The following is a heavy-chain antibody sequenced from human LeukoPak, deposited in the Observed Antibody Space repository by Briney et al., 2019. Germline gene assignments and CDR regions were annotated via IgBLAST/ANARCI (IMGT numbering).Heavy chain of an antibody. J-gene: IGHJ3*01. D-gene: IGHD3-9*01. CDR2: IYNSEIN. V-gene: IGHV4-4*07. CDR1: GGSISSYY. Sequence: VKPSETLTLTCTTSGGSISSYYWSWIRQPAGRGLEWIGRIYNSEINNYDPSLRSRVTMSLDTSKNRFSMRLSSVTAADTAVYYCARALVNYYDVLTGYYKHPIDAFDLWGQGTLVTVSS. CDR3: ARALVNYYDVLTGYYKHPIDAFDL.